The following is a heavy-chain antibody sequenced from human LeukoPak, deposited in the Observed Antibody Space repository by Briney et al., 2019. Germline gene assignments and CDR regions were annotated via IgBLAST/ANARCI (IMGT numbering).Heavy chain of an antibody. CDR1: NDSISPLY. D-gene: IGHD6-13*01. Sequence: SETLSLTCTVSNDSISPLYWGWTRHPPGKGLELIGYIFYSGTTNFNPSLKSRVTLSVDTSKNQFSLRLNSVTAADTAVYYCARGGSAAKYYFDSWGQGTLVTVSS. J-gene: IGHJ4*02. CDR2: IFYSGTT. CDR3: ARGGSAAKYYFDS. V-gene: IGHV4-59*11.